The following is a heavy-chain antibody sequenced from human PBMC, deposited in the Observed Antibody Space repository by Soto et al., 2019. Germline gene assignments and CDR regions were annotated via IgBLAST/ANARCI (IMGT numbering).Heavy chain of an antibody. V-gene: IGHV1-18*04. Sequence: GASVKVSCKASGYTFTSYGISWVRQAPGQALEWMGWISAYNGNTNYAQKLQGRVTMTTDTSTSTAYMELRSLRSDDTAVYYCARVGGSYSYYYYGMDVWGQGTTVTVSS. CDR2: ISAYNGNT. CDR3: ARVGGSYSYYYYGMDV. CDR1: GYTFTSYG. D-gene: IGHD1-26*01. J-gene: IGHJ6*02.